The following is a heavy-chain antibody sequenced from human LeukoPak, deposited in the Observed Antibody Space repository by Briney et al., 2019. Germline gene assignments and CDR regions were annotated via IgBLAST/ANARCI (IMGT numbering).Heavy chain of an antibody. J-gene: IGHJ4*02. CDR3: ARHGRSGYSSDWPALDY. D-gene: IGHD5-18*01. CDR2: LNYTGST. Sequence: PSETLSLTCTVSGGSISSYYWSWIRHPPGKGLEWIGYLNYTGSTNYSPSLKSRVTISVDTSKNQFSLKLSSVTAEDTAVYYCARHGRSGYSSDWPALDYWGQGSLVTVSS. CDR1: GGSISSYY. V-gene: IGHV4-59*08.